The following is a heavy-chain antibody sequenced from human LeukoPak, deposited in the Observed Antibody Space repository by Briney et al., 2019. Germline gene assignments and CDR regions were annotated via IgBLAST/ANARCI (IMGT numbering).Heavy chain of an antibody. CDR1: GFDFSSYA. CDR2: ISNSGGTT. J-gene: IGHJ4*02. D-gene: IGHD2-2*01. CDR3: AKEGCSSTSCYSND. Sequence: PGGSLRLSCAASGFDFSSYAMSWVRQAPGKGLEWVSVISNSGGTTYYADSVKGRFTISRDNSKNTLYLQMNSLRAEDTAVYYCAKEGCSSTSCYSNDWGQGTLVTVSS. V-gene: IGHV3-23*01.